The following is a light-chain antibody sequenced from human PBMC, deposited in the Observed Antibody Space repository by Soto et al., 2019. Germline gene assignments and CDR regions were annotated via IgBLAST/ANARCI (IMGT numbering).Light chain of an antibody. CDR1: SSDVGGYNY. CDR3: GGWDDSLSGPV. V-gene: IGLV2-8*01. Sequence: QSALTQPPSASGSPGQSVTISCTGTSSDVGGYNYVSWYQQHPGKAPKLMIYEVTKRPSGVPDRFSGSKSGTSASLAISGLRSEDEADYYCGGWDDSLSGPVFGGGTKLTVL. CDR2: EVT. J-gene: IGLJ2*01.